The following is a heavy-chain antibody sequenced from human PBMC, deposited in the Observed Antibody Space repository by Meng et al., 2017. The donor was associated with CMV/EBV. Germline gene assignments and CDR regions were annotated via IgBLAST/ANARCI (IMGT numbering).Heavy chain of an antibody. CDR3: AADYCGGDCYAGTKFDY. CDR1: VGTFSSYA. CDR2: IVPILGIA. V-gene: IGHV1-69*10. Sequence: SVTVSCKASVGTFSSYAISWVRQAPGQGLEWMGGIVPILGIANYAQKFQGRVTITADKSTSTAYMELSSLRSEDTAVYYCAADYCGGDCYAGTKFDYWGQGTLVTVSS. D-gene: IGHD2-21*01. J-gene: IGHJ4*02.